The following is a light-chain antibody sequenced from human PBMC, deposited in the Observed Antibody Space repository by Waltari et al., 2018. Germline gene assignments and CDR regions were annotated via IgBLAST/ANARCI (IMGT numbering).Light chain of an antibody. V-gene: IGKV1-39*01. CDR3: QQTYTVPFA. CDR1: HSILSY. J-gene: IGKJ4*01. Sequence: DIQMTQSPSTLSASVGDTVTITCRASHSILSYLNWYQQTPGKAPRLLISVGSILESGVPSRFRGSGSGTDFSLTISGLQPEDFATYYCQQTYTVPFAFGAGTIVDI. CDR2: VGS.